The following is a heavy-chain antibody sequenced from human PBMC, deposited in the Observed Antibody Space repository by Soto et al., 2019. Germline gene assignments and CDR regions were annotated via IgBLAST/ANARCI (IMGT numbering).Heavy chain of an antibody. V-gene: IGHV1-8*01. D-gene: IGHD2-2*03. J-gene: IGHJ4*02. CDR2: MNPNSGNT. Sequence: ASVKVSCKASGYTFTSYDINWVRQATGQGLEWMGWMNPNSGNTGYAQKFQRRVTMTRNTSISTAYMELSSLRHDDTAVYYCARGLEPMEIVVVPAAMSDWGQGTLVTVSS. CDR1: GYTFTSYD. CDR3: ARGLEPMEIVVVPAAMSD.